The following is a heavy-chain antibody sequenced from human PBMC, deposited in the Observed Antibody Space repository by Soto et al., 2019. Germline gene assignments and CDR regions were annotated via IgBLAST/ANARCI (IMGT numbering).Heavy chain of an antibody. Sequence: ASVKVSCKASGYTFTSYAMHWVRQAPGQRLEWMGWINAGNGNTKYSRKFQGRVTITRDTSASTAYMELSSLRSEDTAVYYCARDSYDFWSGYALTPHDANWFDPWGQGTLVNVSS. D-gene: IGHD3-3*01. CDR3: ARDSYDFWSGYALTPHDANWFDP. CDR1: GYTFTSYA. CDR2: INAGNGNT. V-gene: IGHV1-3*01. J-gene: IGHJ5*02.